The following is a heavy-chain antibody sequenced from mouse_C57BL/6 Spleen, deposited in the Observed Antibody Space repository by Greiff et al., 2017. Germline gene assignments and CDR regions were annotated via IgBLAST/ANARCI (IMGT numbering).Heavy chain of an antibody. CDR2: ISAGGSYT. CDR3: ARKRGNYFDY. CDR1: GFTFSSYA. D-gene: IGHD1-1*02. Sequence: DVMLVESGGGLVKPGGSLKLSCAASGFTFSSYAMSWVRQTPEQRLEWVATISAGGSYTYYPDNVKGRFTISRDNTKDTLYLQMSHLKSEDTALYYCARKRGNYFDYWGQGTTLTVSS. J-gene: IGHJ2*01. V-gene: IGHV5-4*03.